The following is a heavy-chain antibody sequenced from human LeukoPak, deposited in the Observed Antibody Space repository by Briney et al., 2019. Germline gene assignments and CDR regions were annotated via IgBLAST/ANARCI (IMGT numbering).Heavy chain of an antibody. J-gene: IGHJ2*01. CDR3: ARDATTFGSDLLKNWYFDL. V-gene: IGHV4-4*07. CDR2: SYGLGIT. Sequence: SETLSLTCTVAGASITTSYWNWIRQSAENGLEWIGRSYGLGITTYKPSLESRVTVSVDITKNQFSLNLTSVTAADTAVYYCARDATTFGSDLLKNWYFDLWGRGTLVTVSS. CDR1: GASITTSY. D-gene: IGHD3-3*01.